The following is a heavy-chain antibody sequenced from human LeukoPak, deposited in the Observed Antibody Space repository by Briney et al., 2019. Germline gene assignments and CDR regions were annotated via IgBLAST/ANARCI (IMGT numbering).Heavy chain of an antibody. CDR2: IHTSGST. CDR3: ARHSGGVTYFSDY. J-gene: IGHJ4*02. Sequence: PSETLSHTCTVSGGSISSYYWSWIRQPAGKGLEWIGRIHTSGSTNYNPSLKTRVTMSVDTSKNQFSLKVSSVTAADTAVYYCARHSGGVTYFSDYSGQGTLVTVSS. CDR1: GGSISSYY. V-gene: IGHV4-4*07. D-gene: IGHD3-16*01.